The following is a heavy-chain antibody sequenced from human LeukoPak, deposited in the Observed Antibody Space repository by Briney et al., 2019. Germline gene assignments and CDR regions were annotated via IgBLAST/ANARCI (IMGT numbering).Heavy chain of an antibody. CDR1: GFTFSSYA. D-gene: IGHD3-22*01. J-gene: IGHJ4*02. Sequence: GGSLRLSCAASGFTFSSYAMSWVRQAPGNGLEWVSAISGSGGSTYYADSVKGRFTISRDNSKNTLYLQMNSLRAEDTAVYYCAKDLLPLPDNYWGQGTLVTVSS. CDR3: AKDLLPLPDNY. CDR2: ISGSGGST. V-gene: IGHV3-23*01.